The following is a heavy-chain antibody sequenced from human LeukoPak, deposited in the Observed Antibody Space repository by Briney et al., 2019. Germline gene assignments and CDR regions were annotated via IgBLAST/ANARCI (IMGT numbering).Heavy chain of an antibody. CDR3: ARDPATIFGVVYYYYGMDV. D-gene: IGHD3-3*01. V-gene: IGHV1-69*04. Sequence: SVKVSCKASGGTFSSYTISWVRQAPGQGLEWMGRIIPILGIANYAQKFQGRVTITADKSTSTAYKELSSLRSEDTAVYYCARDPATIFGVVYYYYGMDVWGQGTTVTVSS. CDR2: IIPILGIA. J-gene: IGHJ6*02. CDR1: GGTFSSYT.